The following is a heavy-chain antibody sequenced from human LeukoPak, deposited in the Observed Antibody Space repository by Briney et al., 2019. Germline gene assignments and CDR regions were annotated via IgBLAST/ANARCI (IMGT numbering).Heavy chain of an antibody. V-gene: IGHV3-48*03. CDR1: GFTLSSYE. CDR3: ARDGGRGNWFDP. J-gene: IGHJ5*02. D-gene: IGHD3-16*01. CDR2: ISSSGSTI. Sequence: PGGSLRLSCAASGFTLSSYEMNWVRQAPGKGLEWVSYISSSGSTIYYADSVKGRFTISRDNAKNSLYLQMNSLRAEDTAVYYCARDGGRGNWFDPWGQGTLVTVSS.